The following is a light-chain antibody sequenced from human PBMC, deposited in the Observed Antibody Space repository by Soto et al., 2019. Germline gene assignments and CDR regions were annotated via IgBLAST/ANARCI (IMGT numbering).Light chain of an antibody. V-gene: IGLV2-14*01. CDR3: SSYTSVSTLV. Sequence: QSVLTQPASVSGSPGQSITISCTGTSGDVGGSNSVSWYQHHPGKAPKLMIYDVNNRPSGVSNRFSGSKSGNTASLTISGLQPEDEADYYCSSYTSVSTLVFGGGTKVTV. CDR2: DVN. CDR1: SGDVGGSNS. J-gene: IGLJ3*02.